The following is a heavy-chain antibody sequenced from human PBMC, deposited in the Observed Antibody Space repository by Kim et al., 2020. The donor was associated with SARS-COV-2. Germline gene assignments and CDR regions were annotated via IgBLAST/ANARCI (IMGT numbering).Heavy chain of an antibody. CDR1: GFIFSDHN. CDR2: ISYDGNRE. J-gene: IGHJ4*02. Sequence: GGSLRLSCAASGFIFSDHNMHWVRQAPGKGLEWVAVISYDGNREQYIDSVKGRFTISRDKSKGTLYLQMNSLRTEDTAVYYCATDSGGSGSDLDYWGQGTLVTVSS. V-gene: IGHV3-30*03. D-gene: IGHD3-10*01. CDR3: ATDSGGSGSDLDY.